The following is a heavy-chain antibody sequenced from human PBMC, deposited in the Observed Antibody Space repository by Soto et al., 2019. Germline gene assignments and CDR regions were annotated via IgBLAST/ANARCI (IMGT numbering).Heavy chain of an antibody. CDR3: AKPHRDVYSTAFFYH. CDR1: EFTFSTYA. D-gene: IGHD4-4*01. Sequence: EVQVLESGGGLVQPGVSLRLSCAASEFTFSTYAMSWVRQAPGKGLEWVSGISGSGGGTYYADSVKGRFTISRDNSKNTVYLQMNSLRAEDTAVYYCAKPHRDVYSTAFFYHWGQGTLVTVSS. CDR2: ISGSGGGT. V-gene: IGHV3-23*01. J-gene: IGHJ4*02.